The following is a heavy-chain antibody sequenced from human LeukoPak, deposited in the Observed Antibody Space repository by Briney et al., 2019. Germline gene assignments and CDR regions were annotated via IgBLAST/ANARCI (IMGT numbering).Heavy chain of an antibody. CDR1: GDSISSSSYY. J-gene: IGHJ4*02. CDR3: AGHFRSSSWHSDFDY. V-gene: IGHV4-39*01. CDR2: IYYSGST. Sequence: SETLSLTCTVSGDSISSSSYYWGWIRQPPGKGLEWIGSIYYSGSTYYNPSLKSRVTISVDTSKNQFSLRLSSMTAADTAVYYCAGHFRSSSWHSDFDYWGQGTLVTVSS. D-gene: IGHD6-13*01.